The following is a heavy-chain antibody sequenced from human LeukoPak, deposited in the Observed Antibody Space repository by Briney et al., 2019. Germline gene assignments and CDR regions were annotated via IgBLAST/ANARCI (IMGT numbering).Heavy chain of an antibody. J-gene: IGHJ6*04. Sequence: PGRPLRLSCAASGFTFSSYGMHWVRQAPGKGLEWVAVISYDGSNKYYADSVKGRFTISRDNSKNTLYLQMNSLRAEDTAVYYCAWVKLWLRYYYYGMDVWGKGTTVTVSS. CDR1: GFTFSSYG. CDR2: ISYDGSNK. D-gene: IGHD5-18*01. V-gene: IGHV3-30*03. CDR3: AWVKLWLRYYYYGMDV.